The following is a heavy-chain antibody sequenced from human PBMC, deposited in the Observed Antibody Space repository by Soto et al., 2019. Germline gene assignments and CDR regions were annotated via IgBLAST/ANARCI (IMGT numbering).Heavy chain of an antibody. J-gene: IGHJ4*02. D-gene: IGHD1-26*01. V-gene: IGHV3-30*19. CDR1: GFTFSTYG. Sequence: QVQLVESGGGVVQPGRSLRLSCAESGFTFSTYGMHCVRQAPGKGLEWVAVISYDGSNKYYADSVKGRFTISRDNSKNTVYLQMNSLKAEDTAVHYCARDLTRYSGSYTPDYWGQGTLVTVSS. CDR2: ISYDGSNK. CDR3: ARDLTRYSGSYTPDY.